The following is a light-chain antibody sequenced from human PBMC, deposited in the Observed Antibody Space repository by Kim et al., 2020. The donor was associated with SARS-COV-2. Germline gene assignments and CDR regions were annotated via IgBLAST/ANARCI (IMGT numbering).Light chain of an antibody. CDR1: KLGNKY. V-gene: IGLV3-1*01. J-gene: IGLJ2*01. CDR3: QAWDTSTVV. CDR2: QDS. Sequence: SYELTQPPSVSVSPGQTANIPCSGSKLGNKYTSWYQHRPGQSPVLVIYQDSERPSGIPERFSGSNSGDTATLTISETQAMDEADYYCQAWDTSTVVFGGG.